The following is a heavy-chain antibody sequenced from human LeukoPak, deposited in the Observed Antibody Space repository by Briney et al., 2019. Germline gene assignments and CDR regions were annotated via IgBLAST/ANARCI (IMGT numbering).Heavy chain of an antibody. D-gene: IGHD3-10*01. CDR1: GFTFSSYA. V-gene: IGHV3-33*08. CDR2: IWYDGSNE. J-gene: IGHJ6*02. CDR3: ARDGQNGSPYATDV. Sequence: GGSLRLSCAASGFTFSSYAMSWVRQVPGKGLEWVAGIWYDGSNEDYADSVKGRFTVSRDNSKNTLYLQMNSLRVEDTAVYYCARDGQNGSPYATDVWGQGTTVTVSS.